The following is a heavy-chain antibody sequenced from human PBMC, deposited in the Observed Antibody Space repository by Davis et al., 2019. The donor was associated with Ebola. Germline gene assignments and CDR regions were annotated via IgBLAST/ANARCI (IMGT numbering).Heavy chain of an antibody. Sequence: PGGSLRLSCAASGFTFSTYWMSWARQPPGKGLEWVANIKQDGSEKYYADSVKGRFTISRDNSKNTLWLQMNSLRAEDTAVYYCAKEYGSGRYQFDYWGQGALVTVSS. V-gene: IGHV3-7*01. CDR1: GFTFSTYW. D-gene: IGHD1-26*01. J-gene: IGHJ4*02. CDR3: AKEYGSGRYQFDY. CDR2: IKQDGSEK.